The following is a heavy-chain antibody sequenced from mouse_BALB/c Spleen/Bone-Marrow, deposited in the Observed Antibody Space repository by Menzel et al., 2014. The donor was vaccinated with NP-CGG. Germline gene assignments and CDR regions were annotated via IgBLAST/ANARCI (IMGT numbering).Heavy chain of an antibody. J-gene: IGHJ2*01. Sequence: EVQGVESGGGLVRPGGSLRLSCATSGFTFTDYYMNWVRQPPGKALEWLGFIRNKANGYTTEYSASVKSRFTISRDNSQNILYLQMNTLRADDSATYYCARDKGRVFFDYWGQGTTLTVSS. V-gene: IGHV7-3*02. CDR2: IRNKANGYTT. CDR3: ARDKGRVFFDY. CDR1: GFTFTDYY.